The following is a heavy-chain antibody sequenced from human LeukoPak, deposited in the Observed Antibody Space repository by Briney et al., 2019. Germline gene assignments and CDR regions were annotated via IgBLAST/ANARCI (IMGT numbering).Heavy chain of an antibody. CDR2: ISIYNGNT. Sequence: ASVKVSCKASGYTFTTYGINWVRQAPGQGLEWMGWISIYNGNTNYAQNLQGRVTMTTDTSTGTTYMELRSLRSDDTAIYYCARDSVAARPGWSDPWGQGTLVTVSS. J-gene: IGHJ5*02. CDR1: GYTFTTYG. D-gene: IGHD6-6*01. V-gene: IGHV1-18*01. CDR3: ARDSVAARPGWSDP.